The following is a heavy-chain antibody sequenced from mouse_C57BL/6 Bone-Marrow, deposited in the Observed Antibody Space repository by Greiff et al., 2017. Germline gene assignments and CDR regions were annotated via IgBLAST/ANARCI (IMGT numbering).Heavy chain of an antibody. D-gene: IGHD1-1*01. CDR2: IYPGDGDT. Sequence: QVQLKQSGPELVKPGASVKISCKASGYAFSSSWMNWVKQRPGKGLGWIGRIYPGDGDTNYNGKFKGKATLTADKSSSTAYMQLSSLTSEDSAVYFCARRLRAWFAYWGQGTLVTVSA. V-gene: IGHV1-82*01. CDR1: GYAFSSSW. CDR3: ARRLRAWFAY. J-gene: IGHJ3*01.